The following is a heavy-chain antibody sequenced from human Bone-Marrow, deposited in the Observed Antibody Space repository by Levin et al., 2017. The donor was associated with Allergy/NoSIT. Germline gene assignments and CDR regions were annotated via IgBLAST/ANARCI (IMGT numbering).Heavy chain of an antibody. D-gene: IGHD5-18*01. V-gene: IGHV1-69*13. CDR2: IIPLFSTV. CDR1: GGAFSNYA. Sequence: ASVKVSCKASGGAFSNYAISWVRQTPGQGLEWMGQIIPLFSTVNYAQKFQGRVTITADESSNTAYMSMSSLRSDDTAVYYCAREWGYTYGRGGFFDSWGRGTLVTVSS. CDR3: AREWGYTYGRGGFFDS. J-gene: IGHJ4*02.